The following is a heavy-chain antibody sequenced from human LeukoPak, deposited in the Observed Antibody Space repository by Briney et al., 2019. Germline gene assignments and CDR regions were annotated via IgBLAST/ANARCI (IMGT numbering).Heavy chain of an antibody. Sequence: GASVKVSCKASGYTFTSYYMHWVRQAPGQGLEWMGIINPSGGSTSYAQKFQGRVTMTRDMSTSTVCMELSSLRSEDTAVYYCARGARGPYYYYYYMDVWGKGTTVTVSS. V-gene: IGHV1-46*01. D-gene: IGHD1-26*01. CDR2: INPSGGST. CDR3: ARGARGPYYYYYYMDV. J-gene: IGHJ6*03. CDR1: GYTFTSYY.